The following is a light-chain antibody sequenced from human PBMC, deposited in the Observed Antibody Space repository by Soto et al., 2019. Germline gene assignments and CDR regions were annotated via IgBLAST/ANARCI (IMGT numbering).Light chain of an antibody. V-gene: IGLV2-23*01. CDR2: EGS. CDR1: SSDVGSYNF. Sequence: QSVLTQPASVSGSPGQSITISCTGTSSDVGSYNFVSWYQQHPGKAPKLMIYEGSKRPSGVSNRFSGSKSGNTASLTISGLQAEDEADYYCCSHAGGFTWVFGGGTKLTVL. CDR3: CSHAGGFTWV. J-gene: IGLJ3*02.